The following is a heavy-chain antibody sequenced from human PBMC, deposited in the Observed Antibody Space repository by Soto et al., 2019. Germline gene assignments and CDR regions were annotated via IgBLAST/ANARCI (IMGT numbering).Heavy chain of an antibody. D-gene: IGHD2-15*01. Sequence: SETLSLTCAVYGGSFSGYYWSWIRQPPGKGLEWIGEINHSGSTNYNPSLKSRVTISVDTSKNQFSLKLSSVTAADTAVYYCARGEKYCSGGSCLNWFDPWGQGTLVTVSS. J-gene: IGHJ5*02. V-gene: IGHV4-34*01. CDR3: ARGEKYCSGGSCLNWFDP. CDR2: INHSGST. CDR1: GGSFSGYY.